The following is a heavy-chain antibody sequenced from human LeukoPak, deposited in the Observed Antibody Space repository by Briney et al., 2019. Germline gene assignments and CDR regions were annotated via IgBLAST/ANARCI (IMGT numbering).Heavy chain of an antibody. J-gene: IGHJ1*01. CDR3: AKDRSYYYDGTGYNYGYFQH. CDR2: ISYDGSNK. CDR1: GFTFNSYG. D-gene: IGHD3-22*01. Sequence: PGGSLRLSCAASGFTFNSYGMHCVRQAPGKGLEWLTVISYDGSNKYYADSVKGRFTISRDNSKNTLYLQMNSLRSEDTAVYYCAKDRSYYYDGTGYNYGYFQHWGQGTLVIVSS. V-gene: IGHV3-30*18.